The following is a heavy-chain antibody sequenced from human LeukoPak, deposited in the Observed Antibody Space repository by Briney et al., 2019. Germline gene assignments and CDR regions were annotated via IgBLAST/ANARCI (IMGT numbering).Heavy chain of an antibody. J-gene: IGHJ5*02. D-gene: IGHD2-15*01. V-gene: IGHV4-59*01. CDR1: GGSISSYY. Sequence: PSETLSLTCTVSGGSISSYYWSWIRQPPGKGLEWIGYIYYSGSTNYNPSLKSRVTISVDTSKNQFSLKLSSVTAADTAVYYCARDGISDNWFDPWGQGTLVTVSS. CDR3: ARDGISDNWFDP. CDR2: IYYSGST.